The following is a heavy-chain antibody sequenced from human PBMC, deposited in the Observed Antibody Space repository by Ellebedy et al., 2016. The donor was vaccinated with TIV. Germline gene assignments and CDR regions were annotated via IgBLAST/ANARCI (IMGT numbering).Heavy chain of an antibody. J-gene: IGHJ4*02. V-gene: IGHV3-30*02. CDR2: IRYDGSNK. CDR1: GFTFSSYG. Sequence: GESLKISCAASGFTFSSYGMHWVRQAPGKGLEWVAFIRYDGSNKYYADSVKGRFTISRDNSKNTLYLQMNSLKAEDTAVYYCAQDPYWGQGTLVTVSS. CDR3: AQDPY.